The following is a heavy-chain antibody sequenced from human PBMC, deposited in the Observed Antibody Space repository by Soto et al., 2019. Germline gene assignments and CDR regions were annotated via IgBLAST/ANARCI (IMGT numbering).Heavy chain of an antibody. CDR3: ARVWWEGGNDSSGYYPSAPP. D-gene: IGHD3-22*01. V-gene: IGHV1-3*01. Sequence: ASVKVSCKASGYTFTSYAMHWVRQAPGQRLEWMGWINAGNGNTKYSQKFQGRVTITRDTSASTAYMELSSLRSGDTAVYYCARVWWEGGNDSSGYYPSAPPGGKETLVTVSS. J-gene: IGHJ4*02. CDR2: INAGNGNT. CDR1: GYTFTSYA.